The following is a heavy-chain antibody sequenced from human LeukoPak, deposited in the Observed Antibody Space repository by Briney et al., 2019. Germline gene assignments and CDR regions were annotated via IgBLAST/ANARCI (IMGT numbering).Heavy chain of an antibody. Sequence: GGSLRLSCGASGFTFSSYWMHWVRQAPGKGLVWISRINSDGSTTSYADSVKGRFTISRDNAKNTLYLQMNSLRAEDTAVYYCAKDSGAVAKLFSDYWGQGTLVTVSS. J-gene: IGHJ4*02. CDR3: AKDSGAVAKLFSDY. V-gene: IGHV3-74*01. CDR2: INSDGSTT. CDR1: GFTFSSYW. D-gene: IGHD6-19*01.